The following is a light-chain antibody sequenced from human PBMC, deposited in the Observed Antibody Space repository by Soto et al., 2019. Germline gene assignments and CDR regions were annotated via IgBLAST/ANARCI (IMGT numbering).Light chain of an antibody. V-gene: IGLV2-14*01. CDR3: SSYTSTSNYV. CDR1: SSDVGDYNY. Sequence: QSVLTQPASVSGSPGQSITISCTGTSSDVGDYNYVSWYQQHPGKAPKLMIYDVSNRPSGVSNRFSGSKSGNTASLTISGLQAEDEADYYCSSYTSTSNYVFGTGTKVPV. CDR2: DVS. J-gene: IGLJ1*01.